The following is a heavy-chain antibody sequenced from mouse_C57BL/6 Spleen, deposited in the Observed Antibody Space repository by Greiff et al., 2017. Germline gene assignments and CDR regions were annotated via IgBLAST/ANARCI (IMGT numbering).Heavy chain of an antibody. CDR3: ARGSYYGTPVDY. V-gene: IGHV1-59*01. CDR1: GYTFTSYW. D-gene: IGHD1-1*01. Sequence: QVQLQQPGAELVRPGTSVKLSCKASGYTFTSYWMHWVKQRPGQGLEWIGVIDPSDSYTNYNQKFKGKATLTVDTSSSTAYMQLSSLTSEDSAVXYCARGSYYGTPVDYWGQGTTLTVSS. CDR2: IDPSDSYT. J-gene: IGHJ2*01.